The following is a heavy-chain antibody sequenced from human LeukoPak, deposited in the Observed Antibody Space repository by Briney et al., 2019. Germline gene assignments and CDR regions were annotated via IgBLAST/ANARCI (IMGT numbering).Heavy chain of an antibody. CDR3: ARTRVAAAGIRGHAFDI. J-gene: IGHJ3*02. Sequence: SETLSLTCTVSGGSISSSSYYWGWIRQPPGKGLEWIGSIYYSGSTYYNPSLKSRVTISVDTSKNQFSLKLSSVTAADTAVYYCARTRVAAAGIRGHAFDIWGQGTMVTVSS. CDR2: IYYSGST. V-gene: IGHV4-39*01. D-gene: IGHD6-13*01. CDR1: GGSISSSSYY.